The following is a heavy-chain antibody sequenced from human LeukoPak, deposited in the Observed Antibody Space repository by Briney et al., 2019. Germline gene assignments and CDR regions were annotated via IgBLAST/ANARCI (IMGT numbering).Heavy chain of an antibody. J-gene: IGHJ4*02. V-gene: IGHV3-30*04. Sequence: PGGSLRLSCAASGFTFSSHAMHWVRQAPGKGLEWVAVISYDGSTTYYADSVKGRFSISRDNSKNTLNLQMNSLRVEDTAVYYCARGRDLAAANWGQGTLVTVSS. CDR2: ISYDGSTT. D-gene: IGHD6-13*01. CDR3: ARGRDLAAAN. CDR1: GFTFSSHA.